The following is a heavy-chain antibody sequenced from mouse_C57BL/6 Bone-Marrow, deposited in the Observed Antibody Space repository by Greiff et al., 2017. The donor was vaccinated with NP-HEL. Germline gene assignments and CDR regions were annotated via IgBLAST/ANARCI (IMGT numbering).Heavy chain of an antibody. CDR1: GYAFSSYW. Sequence: QVQLQQSGAELVKPGASVKISCKASGYAFSSYWMTWVKQRPGKGLEWIGQIYPGDGDTNYNGKFKGKATLTADKSSSTAYMQLSSLTSEDSAVYFCAREDGLLVVWGTGTTVTVSS. CDR2: IYPGDGDT. CDR3: AREDGLLVV. D-gene: IGHD2-3*01. V-gene: IGHV1-80*01. J-gene: IGHJ1*03.